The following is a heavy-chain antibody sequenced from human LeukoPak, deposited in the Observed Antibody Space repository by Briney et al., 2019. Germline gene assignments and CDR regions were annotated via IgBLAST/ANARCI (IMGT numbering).Heavy chain of an antibody. CDR2: ISYDGSNK. J-gene: IGHJ4*02. Sequence: PGGSLRLSCAASGFTFSSYGMHWVRQAPGKGLEWVAVISYDGSNKYYADSVKGRFTISRDNSKNTLYPQMNSLRAEDTAVYYCAKLSTGYSSSWYDYWGQGTLVTVSS. V-gene: IGHV3-30*18. CDR1: GFTFSSYG. CDR3: AKLSTGYSSSWYDY. D-gene: IGHD6-13*01.